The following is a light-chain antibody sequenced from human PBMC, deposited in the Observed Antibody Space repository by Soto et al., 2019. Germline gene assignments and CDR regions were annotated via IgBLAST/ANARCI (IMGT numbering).Light chain of an antibody. Sequence: QSALTQPRSVSGSPGQSVTISCTGTSSDVGLYNYVSWYQQHPGQAPKLMISDVSKRPSGVPDRFSGSKSGNTASLTISGLQADDEADYYCCSYAGSYTYVFGSGTKLTVL. J-gene: IGLJ1*01. CDR1: SSDVGLYNY. CDR3: CSYAGSYTYV. V-gene: IGLV2-11*01. CDR2: DVS.